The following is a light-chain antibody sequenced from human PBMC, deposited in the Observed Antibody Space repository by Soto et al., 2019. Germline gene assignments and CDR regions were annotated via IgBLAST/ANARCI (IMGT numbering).Light chain of an antibody. CDR1: SSDVGGYDY. Sequence: QSVLTQVASVSGSPGQSISMPGTGTSSDVGGYDYVSWYQQHPGKAPKLMIYNVNYRPSGVSNRFSGSKSGNTASLTISGLQAEDEANYYCSSYTNTHTVVFGGGTKLTVL. CDR2: NVN. CDR3: SSYTNTHTVV. V-gene: IGLV2-14*03. J-gene: IGLJ2*01.